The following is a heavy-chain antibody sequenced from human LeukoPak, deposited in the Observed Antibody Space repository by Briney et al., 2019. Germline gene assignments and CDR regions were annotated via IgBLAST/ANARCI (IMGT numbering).Heavy chain of an antibody. CDR2: MNPNSDNT. J-gene: IGHJ4*02. V-gene: IGHV1-8*01. Sequence: ASVKVSCKASGYTFTTYEINWVRQATGQGLEWMGWMNPNSDNTGYAQKFQGRVTITRNTSISTAYMELSSLRSEDTAVYYCAREDYYDSGSNDYWGQGTLVTVSS. CDR1: GYTFTTYE. D-gene: IGHD3-22*01. CDR3: AREDYYDSGSNDY.